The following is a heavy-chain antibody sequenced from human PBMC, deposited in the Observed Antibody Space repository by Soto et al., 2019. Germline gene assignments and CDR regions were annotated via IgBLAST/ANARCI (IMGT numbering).Heavy chain of an antibody. V-gene: IGHV3-48*03. D-gene: IGHD1-20*01. CDR1: GFVFKNYE. J-gene: IGHJ6*02. Sequence: GGSLRLSCVASGFVFKNYEMNWVRQAPGKGLEWISYISNSGNTIYVADSMRGRFTISRDNAKNSLFLQMNSLRADDAAVYYCARDIDNRDYYYGLDVWGQGTTVTVS. CDR3: ARDIDNRDYYYGLDV. CDR2: ISNSGNTI.